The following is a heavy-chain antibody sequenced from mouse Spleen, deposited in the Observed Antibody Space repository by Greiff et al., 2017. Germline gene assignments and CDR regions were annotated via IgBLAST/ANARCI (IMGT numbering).Heavy chain of an antibody. D-gene: IGHD1-1*02. CDR3: TRWDGSYDLFAY. CDR2: IDPETGGT. J-gene: IGHJ3*01. Sequence: VKLMESGAELVRPGASVTLSCKASGYTFTDYEMHWVKQTPVHGLEWIGAIDPETGGTAYNQKFKGKAILTADKSSSTAYMELRSLTSEDSAVYYCTRWDGSYDLFAYWGQGTLVTVSA. CDR1: GYTFTDYE. V-gene: IGHV1-15*01.